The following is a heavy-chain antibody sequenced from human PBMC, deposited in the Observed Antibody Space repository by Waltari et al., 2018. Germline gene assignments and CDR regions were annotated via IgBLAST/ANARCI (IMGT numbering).Heavy chain of an antibody. D-gene: IGHD2-8*02. CDR3: VRLEDCTGPGGNCYSGDSFALDV. CDR2: INHSPTI. J-gene: IGHJ6*02. Sequence: QVHLQQWGAGLLQPSETLSLTCAVYGGSLRGYYWGWVRQPPGKGLEWIGEINHSPTINYNPSLRSRVTLSIDTSKNQFSLKLNSVTAADTGVYYCVRLEDCTGPGGNCYSGDSFALDVWGQGTTVTVSS. CDR1: GGSLRGYY. V-gene: IGHV4-34*01.